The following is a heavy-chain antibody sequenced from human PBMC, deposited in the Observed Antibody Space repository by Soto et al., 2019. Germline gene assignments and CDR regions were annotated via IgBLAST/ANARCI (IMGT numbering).Heavy chain of an antibody. Sequence: EVQLVESGGGLVQPGGSLRLSCAASGFRFNSYWMHWVRQVPGKGLVWVSRINSDGTKTSYADSVKGRFTIARDNATNTLYLEMNSLRPEDTAMYYCARVGVGAYYFDVWGQGTLVTVSS. CDR1: GFRFNSYW. CDR2: INSDGTKT. J-gene: IGHJ4*02. D-gene: IGHD1-26*01. V-gene: IGHV3-74*01. CDR3: ARVGVGAYYFDV.